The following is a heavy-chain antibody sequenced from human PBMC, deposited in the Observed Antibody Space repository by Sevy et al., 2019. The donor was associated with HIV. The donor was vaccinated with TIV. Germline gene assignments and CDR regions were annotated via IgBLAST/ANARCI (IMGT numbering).Heavy chain of an antibody. D-gene: IGHD6-13*01. Sequence: GGSLRLSCAASGFTFSSYAMSWVRQAPGKGLEWVSAISGSGGSTYYADSVKGRFTISRDNSKNTLYLQMNNLRAEDTAVYYCAKDKRGSWGFDYWGQGTLVTVSS. CDR2: ISGSGGST. CDR1: GFTFSSYA. CDR3: AKDKRGSWGFDY. V-gene: IGHV3-23*01. J-gene: IGHJ4*02.